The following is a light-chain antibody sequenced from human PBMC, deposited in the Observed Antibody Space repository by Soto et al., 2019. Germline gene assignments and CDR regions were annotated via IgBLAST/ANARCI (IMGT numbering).Light chain of an antibody. CDR3: AVWDDSLNGPV. CDR2: TND. Sequence: QSVVTQPPSASGTPGQRVTISCSGSSSNIGSNAVNWYQQLPGTAPKHLIHTNDQRPSGVPDRFSGSKSGTSASLAISGLQSEDEADYYCAVWDDSLNGPVFGGGTKLTVL. J-gene: IGLJ3*02. CDR1: SSNIGSNA. V-gene: IGLV1-44*01.